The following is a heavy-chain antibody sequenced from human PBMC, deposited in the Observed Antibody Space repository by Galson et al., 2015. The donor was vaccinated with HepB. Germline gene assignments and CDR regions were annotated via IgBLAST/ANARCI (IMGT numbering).Heavy chain of an antibody. V-gene: IGHV3-7*03. Sequence: SLRLSCAVSGFTYNNYWMSWVRQAPGRVLEWVANIKQDGSEKYYVDSVEGRFTVSRDNAKKTLYLDMNALSVEDTAVYYCARGWDTDVTSNFDYWGQGALVTVSS. CDR2: IKQDGSEK. CDR3: ARGWDTDVTSNFDY. D-gene: IGHD5-18*01. CDR1: GFTYNNYW. J-gene: IGHJ4*02.